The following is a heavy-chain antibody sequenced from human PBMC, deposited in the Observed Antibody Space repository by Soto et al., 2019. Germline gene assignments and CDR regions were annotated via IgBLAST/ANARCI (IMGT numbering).Heavy chain of an antibody. Sequence: GGSLRLSCAASGFPFSRYTMNWVRQAPGKGLEWVSSISSSSSSIYYADSVKGRFTISRDNAKNSLYLLMNSMRAEDTAVDYCARDHVASGSGSYYPDCWGQGTLVTVSS. J-gene: IGHJ4*02. D-gene: IGHD3-10*01. CDR1: GFPFSRYT. CDR3: ARDHVASGSGSYYPDC. V-gene: IGHV3-21*01. CDR2: ISSSSSSI.